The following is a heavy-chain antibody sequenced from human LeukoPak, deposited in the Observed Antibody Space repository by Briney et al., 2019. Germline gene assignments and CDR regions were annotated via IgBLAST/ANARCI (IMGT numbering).Heavy chain of an antibody. D-gene: IGHD3-22*01. CDR1: GGSISSSSYY. CDR2: FYYSGSP. V-gene: IGHV4-39*01. CDR3: ASDSSGYYDPYAFDI. Sequence: SETLSLTCTVSGGSISSSSYYWGWIRQPPGKGLGWIGGFYYSGSPNDNPSLKSPVTISVNTAKNQFSLKLISVTAADTAAYYGASDSSGYYDPYAFDIWGQGTMVTVSS. J-gene: IGHJ3*02.